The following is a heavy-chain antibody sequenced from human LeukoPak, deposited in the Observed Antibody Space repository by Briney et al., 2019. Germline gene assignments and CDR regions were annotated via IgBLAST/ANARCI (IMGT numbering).Heavy chain of an antibody. CDR3: VVADHPTRIDY. D-gene: IGHD2-15*01. Sequence: QPGGSLRLSCAASGFTFSSYSMSWVRQAPGKGLEWVSVIYSGGSTYYADSVKGRFTISRDNSKNTLYLQMNSLRADDTAVYYCVVADHPTRIDYWGQGTLVTVSS. CDR2: IYSGGST. J-gene: IGHJ4*02. CDR1: GFTFSSYS. V-gene: IGHV3-53*01.